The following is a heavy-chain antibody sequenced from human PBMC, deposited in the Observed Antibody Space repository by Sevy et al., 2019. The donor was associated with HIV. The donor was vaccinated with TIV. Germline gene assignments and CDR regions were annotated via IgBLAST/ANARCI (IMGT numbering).Heavy chain of an antibody. CDR2: INPNTSDT. CDR3: ARDFLGVTSSPSDAFDI. CDR1: GYSFTGYY. D-gene: IGHD2-21*02. Sequence: ASVKVSCKASGYSFTGYYMNWVRQAPGQGLEWMGWINPNTSDTTYSEKFEGRVTMTRDSSLSTAYLELRGLRSDDTAVYYCARDFLGVTSSPSDAFDIWGQGTLVTVSS. V-gene: IGHV1-2*02. J-gene: IGHJ3*02.